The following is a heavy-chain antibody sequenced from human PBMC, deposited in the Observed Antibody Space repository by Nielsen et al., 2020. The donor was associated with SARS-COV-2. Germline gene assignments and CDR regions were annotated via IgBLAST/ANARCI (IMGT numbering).Heavy chain of an antibody. D-gene: IGHD4-17*01. V-gene: IGHV1-2*06. CDR3: ARDYGENYGDYKDENWFDP. J-gene: IGHJ5*02. Sequence: ASVKVSCKASGYTFTGYYMHWVRQAPGQGLEWMGRINPNSGGTNYAQKFQGRVTMTRDTSISTAYMELRRLRSDDTAVYYCARDYGENYGDYKDENWFDPWGQGTLVTVSS. CDR1: GYTFTGYY. CDR2: INPNSGGT.